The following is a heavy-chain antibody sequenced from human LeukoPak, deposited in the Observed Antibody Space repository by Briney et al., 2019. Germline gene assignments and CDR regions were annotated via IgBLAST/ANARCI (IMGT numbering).Heavy chain of an antibody. CDR1: GGSFSGYY. Sequence: PSETLSLTCAVYGGSFSGYYWSWIRQPPGKGLEWIGEINHSGSTNYNPSLKSRVTISVDTSKNQFSLKLGSVTAADTAVYYCARSFPATRYYYGMDVWGQGTTVTVSS. CDR3: ARSFPATRYYYGMDV. CDR2: INHSGST. J-gene: IGHJ6*02. V-gene: IGHV4-34*01.